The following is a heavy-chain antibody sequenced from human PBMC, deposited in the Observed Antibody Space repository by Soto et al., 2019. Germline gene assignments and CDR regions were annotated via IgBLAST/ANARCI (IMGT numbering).Heavy chain of an antibody. CDR2: NSVEDQK. J-gene: IGHJ4*02. V-gene: IGHV2-5*02. CDR1: GLSPSTSGEG. CDR3: AHRGIAAAGANFDD. D-gene: IGHD6-13*01. Sequence: GPTLENPTRTLTLTCTFFGLSPSTSGEGVGWIRQPPGKALEWLALNSVEDQKRNSTYQKNRLTITKDTSKSPVVITMTNRDPVDTDTYYCAHRGIAAAGANFDDWGQGTLVTVSS.